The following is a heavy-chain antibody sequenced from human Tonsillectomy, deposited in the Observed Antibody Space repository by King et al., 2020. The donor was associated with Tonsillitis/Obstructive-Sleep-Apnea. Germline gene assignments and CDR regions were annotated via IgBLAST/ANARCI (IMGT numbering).Heavy chain of an antibody. J-gene: IGHJ6*03. V-gene: IGHV3-33*01. CDR1: GFTFRSYG. CDR2: IWYDGIKK. Sequence: VQLVESGGGVVQPGRSLGLSCVASGFTFRSYGMHWVRQAPGKGLEWVAVIWYDGIKKYYADSVKGRFTISRESSKNTLYLQMDSLRAEDTAEYYCARDKDFYMDVWGKGTTVTVSS. CDR3: ARDKDFYMDV.